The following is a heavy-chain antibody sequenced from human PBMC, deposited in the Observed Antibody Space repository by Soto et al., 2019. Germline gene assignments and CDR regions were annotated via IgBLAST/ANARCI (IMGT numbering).Heavy chain of an antibody. CDR2: ISSSGSTI. CDR1: GFTFSSYE. Sequence: QAGGSLRLSCAASGFTFSSYEMNWVRQAPGKGLEWVSYISSSGSTIYYADSVKGRFTISRDNAKNSLYLQMNSLRAEDTAVYYCARVEPLAFDIWGQGTMVTVSS. CDR3: ARVEPLAFDI. V-gene: IGHV3-48*03. J-gene: IGHJ3*02.